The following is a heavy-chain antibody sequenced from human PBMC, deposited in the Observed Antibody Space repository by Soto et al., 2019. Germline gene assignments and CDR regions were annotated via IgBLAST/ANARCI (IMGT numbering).Heavy chain of an antibody. CDR1: GGSISSGDYY. V-gene: IGHV4-30-4*01. D-gene: IGHD2-2*01. Sequence: SETLSLTCTVSGGSISSGDYYWSWIRQPPGKCLEWIGYIYYSGSTYYNPSLKSRVTISVDTSKNQFSLKLSSVTAADTAVYYCARATIVLVPAAMVSHWFDPWGQGTLVTVS. CDR3: ARATIVLVPAAMVSHWFDP. CDR2: IYYSGST. J-gene: IGHJ5*02.